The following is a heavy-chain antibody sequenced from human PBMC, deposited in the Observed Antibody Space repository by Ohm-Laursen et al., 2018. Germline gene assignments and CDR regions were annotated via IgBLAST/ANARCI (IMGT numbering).Heavy chain of an antibody. D-gene: IGHD3-3*01. CDR2: INPNSGGT. CDR3: ASLFLEWLSDYYYGMDV. V-gene: IGHV1-2*02. J-gene: IGHJ6*02. CDR1: GYTFTGYY. Sequence: ASVKVSCKASGYTFTGYYMHWVRQAPGQGLEWMGWINPNSGGTNYAQKFQGRVTMTRDTSISTAYMELSRLRSDDTAVYYCASLFLEWLSDYYYGMDVWGQGTTVTVSS.